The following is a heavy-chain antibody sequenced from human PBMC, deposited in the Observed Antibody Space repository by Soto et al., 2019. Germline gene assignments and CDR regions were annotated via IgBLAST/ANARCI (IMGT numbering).Heavy chain of an antibody. D-gene: IGHD6-19*01. Sequence: QVQLVQSGAEVKEPGASVKVSCKASGYTFSSYGITWVRQAPGQGLEWMGWISAYNGNVNYARKFQGRVTMTTATSTNTAYMELRSLRSDDTAVYYCGRVAVGGFYYYYGMDVCGQGTTVTVSS. V-gene: IGHV1-18*01. CDR1: GYTFSSYG. CDR2: ISAYNGNV. CDR3: GRVAVGGFYYYYGMDV. J-gene: IGHJ6*02.